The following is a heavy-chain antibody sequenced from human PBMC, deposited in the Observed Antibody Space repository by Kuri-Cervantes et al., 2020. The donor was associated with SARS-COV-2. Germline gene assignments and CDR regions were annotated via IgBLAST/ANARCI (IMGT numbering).Heavy chain of an antibody. D-gene: IGHD3-10*01. CDR3: ARSCHAGEVFTMVQGVIIPRAEYFQH. V-gene: IGHV3-30-3*01. CDR2: ISYDGSNK. J-gene: IGHJ1*01. CDR1: EFTFSSYV. Sequence: GESLKISCAASEFTFSSYVMHWVRQAPGKGLEWVAVISYDGSNKYYADSVKGRFTIPRDNSKNTLYLQMNSLRAEDTAVYYCARSCHAGEVFTMVQGVIIPRAEYFQHWGQGTLVTVSS.